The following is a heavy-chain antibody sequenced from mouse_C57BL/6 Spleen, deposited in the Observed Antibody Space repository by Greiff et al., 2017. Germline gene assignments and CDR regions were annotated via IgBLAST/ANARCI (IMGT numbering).Heavy chain of an antibody. CDR2: IYPGDGDT. J-gene: IGHJ4*01. CDR3: ARRGDSNYGRGAMDY. D-gene: IGHD2-5*01. V-gene: IGHV1-80*01. Sequence: QVQLQQSGAELVKPGASVKISCKASGYAFSSYWMNWVKQRPGKGLEWIGQIYPGDGDTNYNGKFKGKATLTADKSSSTAYMQLSSLTSEDSAVYFCARRGDSNYGRGAMDYWGQGTSVTVSS. CDR1: GYAFSSYW.